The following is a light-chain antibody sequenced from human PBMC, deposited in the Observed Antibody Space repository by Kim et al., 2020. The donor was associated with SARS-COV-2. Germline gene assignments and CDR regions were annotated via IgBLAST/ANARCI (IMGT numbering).Light chain of an antibody. V-gene: IGLV2-14*03. J-gene: IGLJ1*01. CDR1: SSDVGGYNY. CDR3: SSYASSSTYV. CDR2: DVS. Sequence: QSALTQPASVSGSPGQSITISCTGTSSDVGGYNYVSWYQHHPGKAPKLMIYDVSERPSGVSNRFSGSKSGNTASLTISGLQAEDEADYYCSSYASSSTYVFGTGTMVTVL.